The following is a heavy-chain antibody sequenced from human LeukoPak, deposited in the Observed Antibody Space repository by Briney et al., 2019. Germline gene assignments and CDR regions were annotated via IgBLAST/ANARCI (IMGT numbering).Heavy chain of an antibody. CDR2: INHSGST. J-gene: IGHJ6*02. CDR1: GGSFSGYY. D-gene: IGHD2-2*01. V-gene: IGHV4-34*01. Sequence: SETLSLTCAVYGGSFSGYYWSWIRQPPGKGLEWIGEINHSGSTNYNPSLKSRVTISVDTSKNRFSLKLSSVTAADTAVYYCARLLQYQLRYYYYYGMDVWGQGTTVTVSS. CDR3: ARLLQYQLRYYYYYGMDV.